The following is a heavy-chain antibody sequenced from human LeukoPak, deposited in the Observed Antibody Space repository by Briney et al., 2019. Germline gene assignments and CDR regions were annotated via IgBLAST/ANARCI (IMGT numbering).Heavy chain of an antibody. CDR1: GHTLSSHE. Sequence: GASVKVSCKAFGHTLSSHEINWVRQAPGQGLEWMGWMNPNSGYTGYSQKFQGRVTMTRHISINTAYMELSSLRSEDTAVYYCARGLTIFGETGGPYYYAMDVWGQGTTVTVSS. CDR3: ARGLTIFGETGGPYYYAMDV. J-gene: IGHJ6*02. D-gene: IGHD3-3*01. CDR2: MNPNSGYT. V-gene: IGHV1-8*01.